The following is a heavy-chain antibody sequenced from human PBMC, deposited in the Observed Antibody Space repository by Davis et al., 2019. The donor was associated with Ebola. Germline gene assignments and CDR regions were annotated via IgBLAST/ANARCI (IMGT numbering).Heavy chain of an antibody. V-gene: IGHV1-18*01. Sequence: ASVKVSCKASGYTFTSYGISWVRQAPGQGLEWMASISAYYGNTNYAQNLQGRVTMTTDTSTSTAYMELRSLRSDDTAVYYCAKSADKYYDFWSGYYTDYWGQGTLVTVSS. J-gene: IGHJ4*02. D-gene: IGHD3-3*01. CDR2: ISAYYGNT. CDR3: AKSADKYYDFWSGYYTDY. CDR1: GYTFTSYG.